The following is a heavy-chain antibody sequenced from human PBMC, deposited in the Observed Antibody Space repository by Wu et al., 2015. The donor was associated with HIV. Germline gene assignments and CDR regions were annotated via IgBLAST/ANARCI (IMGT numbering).Heavy chain of an antibody. J-gene: IGHJ4*02. CDR1: GYTLHLYC. Sequence: QVRLLQSGGEMMMPGASLKVSCKTSGYTLHLYCYQLAATGPWTRLEWMGWITPYNGDTIYAQKFEGRVTMTSDTSTTTAYMELRSLRSDDTAVYFCARSLPIQFWSEFYFDYWGQGTLVTVSS. D-gene: IGHD5-18*01. CDR3: ARSLPIQFWSEFYFDY. V-gene: IGHV1-18*01. CDR2: ITPYNGDT.